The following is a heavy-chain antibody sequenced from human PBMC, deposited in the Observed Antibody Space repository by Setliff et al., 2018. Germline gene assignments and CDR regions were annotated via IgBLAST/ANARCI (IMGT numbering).Heavy chain of an antibody. J-gene: IGHJ4*02. Sequence: GESLKISCAASGFTFRTFSMHWVRQAPGKGLEWVSSISPDSIYKYYVDSVKGRFTISRDNAKNTLYLQMNSLRVEDTAVYYCVTDPPFSGWSFDSWGQGTLVTVSS. D-gene: IGHD6-19*01. CDR2: ISPDSIYK. CDR3: VTDPPFSGWSFDS. CDR1: GFTFRTFS. V-gene: IGHV3-21*01.